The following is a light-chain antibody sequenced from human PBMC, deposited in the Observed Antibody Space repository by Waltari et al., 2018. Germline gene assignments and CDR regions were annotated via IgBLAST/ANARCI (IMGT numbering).Light chain of an antibody. J-gene: IGKJ1*01. CDR1: QSVRTH. V-gene: IGKV3-11*01. Sequence: EIVLTQSPATLSLSPGERATLSCRASQSVRTHLAWYQQKPGQAPRRPIYDAATRATAIPARVSGSGSGTDFTLTISSLEPEDFAVYYCQLRSKWLRTFGQGTKVEV. CDR3: QLRSKWLRT. CDR2: DAA.